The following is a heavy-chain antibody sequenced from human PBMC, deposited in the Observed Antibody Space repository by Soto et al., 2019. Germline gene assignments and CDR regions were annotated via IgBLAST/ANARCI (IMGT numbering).Heavy chain of an antibody. V-gene: IGHV4-31*03. Sequence: QVQLQESGPGLVKPSQTLSLTCTVSGGSISSGGYYWSWIRQHPGKGLEWIGYIYYSGSTYYNPSLKSRVTISVDTSKNQFSLKLSSVTAADTAVYYCARDWGEGSGYSSPLYYYYGMDVWGQGTTVTVSS. CDR3: ARDWGEGSGYSSPLYYYYGMDV. CDR2: IYYSGST. D-gene: IGHD3-22*01. J-gene: IGHJ6*02. CDR1: GGSISSGGYY.